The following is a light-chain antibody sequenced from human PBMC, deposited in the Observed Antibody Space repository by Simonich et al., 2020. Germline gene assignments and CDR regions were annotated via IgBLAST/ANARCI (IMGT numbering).Light chain of an antibody. CDR2: STT. CDR3: VLYMGSGIWV. Sequence: QTVVTQEPSFSVSPGGTVTLTCGLSSGSVSTSYYPSWYQQTPGQAPRTLIYSTTTRSSGVLDRFSGSILGNKAALTITWAQADDESDYYCVLYMGSGIWVFGGGTKLTVL. J-gene: IGLJ3*02. V-gene: IGLV8-61*01. CDR1: SGSVSTSYY.